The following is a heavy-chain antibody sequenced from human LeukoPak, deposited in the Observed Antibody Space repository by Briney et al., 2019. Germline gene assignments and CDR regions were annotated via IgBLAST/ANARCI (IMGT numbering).Heavy chain of an antibody. CDR3: AGDGLRRRVMIAFGGGGQFDY. J-gene: IGHJ4*02. D-gene: IGHD3-16*01. V-gene: IGHV4-34*01. Sequence: SETLSLTCAVYGETFTGYYWNWIRQTPGKGLEWIGEINHTGITNYNPSLKSRVTMLVDASKNQFSLTLSSVTAADTAVYDCAGDGLRRRVMIAFGGGGQFDYWGQGTLVIVSS. CDR1: GETFTGYY. CDR2: INHTGIT.